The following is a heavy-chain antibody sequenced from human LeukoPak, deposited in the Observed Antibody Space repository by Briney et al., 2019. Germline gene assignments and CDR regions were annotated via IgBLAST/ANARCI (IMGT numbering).Heavy chain of an antibody. V-gene: IGHV1-8*01. CDR1: GYTFTSYD. Sequence: ASVKVSCKASGYTFTSYDINWVRQATGQGLEWMGWMNPNSGNTGYAQKFQDRVTMTRNTSISTAYMELSSLRSEDTAVYYCAREGGRYYDFWSGYYPIYYYYGMDVWGQGTTVTVSS. J-gene: IGHJ6*02. CDR3: AREGGRYYDFWSGYYPIYYYYGMDV. D-gene: IGHD3-3*01. CDR2: MNPNSGNT.